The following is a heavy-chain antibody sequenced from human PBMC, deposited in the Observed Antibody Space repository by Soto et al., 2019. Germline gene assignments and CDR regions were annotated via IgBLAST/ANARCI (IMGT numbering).Heavy chain of an antibody. CDR3: VSYRTSVLSQADFDY. V-gene: IGHV4-39*01. J-gene: IGHJ4*02. CDR2: VYYRRRS. Sequence: PSDTLSLTCTVSGGSVSNSNYYWGWIRQSPWKGLEWIGSVYYRRRSYSKSSVTIRFTISVDTSKNQFFLNLNAETAADTAGSFCVSYRTSVLSQADFDYWGPGXLVTVYS. D-gene: IGHD2-8*01. CDR1: GGSVSNSNYY.